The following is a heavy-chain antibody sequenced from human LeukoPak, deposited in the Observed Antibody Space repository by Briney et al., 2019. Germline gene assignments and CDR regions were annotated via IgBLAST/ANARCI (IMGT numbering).Heavy chain of an antibody. CDR2: ISGSGGNS. CDR3: AKFFRLLNWVSSFDY. Sequence: PGGSLRLSCAASGFTFSSYAMSWVRQAPGKGLEWVSAISGSGGNSYYADSVKGRFIISRDSSKNTLYLQMNSLRAEDTAVYYCAKFFRLLNWVSSFDYWGQGTLVTVSS. V-gene: IGHV3-23*01. D-gene: IGHD7-27*01. J-gene: IGHJ4*02. CDR1: GFTFSSYA.